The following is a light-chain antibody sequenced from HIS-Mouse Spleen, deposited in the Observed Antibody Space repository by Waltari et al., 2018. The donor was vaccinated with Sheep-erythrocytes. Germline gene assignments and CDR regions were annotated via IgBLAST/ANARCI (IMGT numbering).Light chain of an antibody. Sequence: QSALTQPRSVSGSPGQSVTIPCTGTSSDVGGFYYVSWYQQHPGKAPKLMIYDVSKRPSGVPDRFSGSKSGNTASLTISGLQAEDEADYYCCSYAGSSTPWVFGGGTKLTVL. CDR1: SSDVGGFYY. V-gene: IGLV2-11*01. CDR2: DVS. J-gene: IGLJ3*02. CDR3: CSYAGSSTPWV.